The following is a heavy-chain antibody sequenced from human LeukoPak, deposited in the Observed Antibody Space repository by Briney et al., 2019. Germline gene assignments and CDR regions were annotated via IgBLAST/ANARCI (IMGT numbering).Heavy chain of an antibody. CDR1: GYTFTSYG. CDR2: ISAYNGNT. Sequence: AASVKVSCKASGYTFTSYGIGWVRQAPGQGLEWMGWISAYNGNTNYAQKLQGRVTMTTDTSTSTAYMELRSLRSDDTAVYYCAIASQTYYYDSSGRGGFDYWGQGTLVTVSS. V-gene: IGHV1-18*01. J-gene: IGHJ4*02. CDR3: AIASQTYYYDSSGRGGFDY. D-gene: IGHD3-22*01.